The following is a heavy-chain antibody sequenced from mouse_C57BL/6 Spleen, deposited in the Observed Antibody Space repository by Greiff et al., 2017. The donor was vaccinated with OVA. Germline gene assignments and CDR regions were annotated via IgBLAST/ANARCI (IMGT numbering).Heavy chain of an antibody. CDR1: GYTFTSYW. D-gene: IGHD2-5*01. J-gene: IGHJ4*01. CDR2: IDPNSGGT. V-gene: IGHV1-72*01. CDR3: ANAYYSNRDYAMDY. Sequence: QVQLQQPGAELVKPGASVKLSCKASGYTFTSYWMHWVKQRPGRGLEWIGRIDPNSGGTKYNEKFKSKAPLTVDKPSSAAYMQLSSLSSEDSAVYYCANAYYSNRDYAMDYWGQGTSVTVSS.